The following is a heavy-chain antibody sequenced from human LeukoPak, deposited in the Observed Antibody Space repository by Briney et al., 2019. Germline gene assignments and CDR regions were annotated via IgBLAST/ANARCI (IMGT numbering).Heavy chain of an antibody. CDR2: IYHTGSP. J-gene: IGHJ2*01. CDR1: GVSVSNNNW. V-gene: IGHV4-4*02. D-gene: IGHD1-7*01. Sequence: SETLSLTCAISGVSVSNNNWWSWVRQSPGKGLEWIGEIYHTGSPNYSPSLRGRVTISLDKSKNQFSLKLFSVTAADTAVYYCARGAGTTRTYWYFDLWGRGTLVTVSS. CDR3: ARGAGTTRTYWYFDL.